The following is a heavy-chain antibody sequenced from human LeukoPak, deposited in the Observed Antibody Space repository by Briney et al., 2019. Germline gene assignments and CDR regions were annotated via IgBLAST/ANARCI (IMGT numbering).Heavy chain of an antibody. D-gene: IGHD3-22*01. V-gene: IGHV1-2*02. Sequence: VASVKVSCKASGYTFTGYYMNWVRQAAGQGLEWMGWINPNSGGTNYAQKFQGRVTMTRDTSISTAYMELSRLRSDDTAVYYCARVPYYYDSSGYSYWGQEPWSPSPQ. CDR1: GYTFTGYY. J-gene: IGHJ4*01. CDR2: INPNSGGT. CDR3: ARVPYYYDSSGYSY.